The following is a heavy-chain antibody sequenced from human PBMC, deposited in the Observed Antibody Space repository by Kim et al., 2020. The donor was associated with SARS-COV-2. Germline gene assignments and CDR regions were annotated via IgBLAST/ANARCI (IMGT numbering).Heavy chain of an antibody. V-gene: IGHV5-10-1*01. CDR1: GYIFTNYW. CDR2: IDPSDSHT. J-gene: IGHJ4*02. D-gene: IGHD3-9*01. CDR3: SRQATYDILTGFYDVMAQADFDY. Sequence: GESLKISCKASGYIFTNYWISWVRQMPGKCLEWMGTIDPSDSHTNYSPSFQGHVSISTDRSITTAYLQWGSLKASDTAVYYCSRQATYDILTGFYDVMAQADFDYWGQGALVAVSS.